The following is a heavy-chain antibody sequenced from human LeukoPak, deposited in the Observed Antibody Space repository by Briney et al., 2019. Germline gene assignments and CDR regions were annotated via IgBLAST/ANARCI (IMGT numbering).Heavy chain of an antibody. V-gene: IGHV4-59*01. D-gene: IGHD2-8*02. J-gene: IGHJ4*02. CDR1: GGSISSYY. CDR2: IYYSGST. Sequence: SETLSLTCTVSGGSISSYYWSWIRQPPGKGLEWIGYIYYSGSTNYNPSLKSRVTISVDTSKNQFSLKLSSVTAADTAVYYCAQENSRTGAGYLGQGTLVTVSS. CDR3: AQENSRTGAGY.